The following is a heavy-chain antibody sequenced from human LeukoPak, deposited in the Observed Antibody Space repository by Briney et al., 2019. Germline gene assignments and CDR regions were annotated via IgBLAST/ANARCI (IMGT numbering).Heavy chain of an antibody. CDR3: ARGRSYGFDFDS. V-gene: IGHV4-61*01. CDR2: KYYSGST. J-gene: IGHJ4*02. CDR1: GVSINTCCYY. Sequence: SETLSLTCDVSGVSINTCCYYWPWIRQPPGKGLEWIGYKYYSGSTRYNSSLRSRLTISLDSSKNQFSLRLTSVTAADTAVYYCARGRSYGFDFDSWGPGTLVIVSS. D-gene: IGHD5-18*01.